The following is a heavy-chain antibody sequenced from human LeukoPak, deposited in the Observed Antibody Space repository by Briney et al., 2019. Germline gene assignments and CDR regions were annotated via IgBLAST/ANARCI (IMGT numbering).Heavy chain of an antibody. V-gene: IGHV4-34*01. CDR3: APRGGIAAAGTGLGD. CDR2: INHSGST. D-gene: IGHD6-13*01. CDR1: GGSFSGYY. J-gene: IGHJ4*02. Sequence: PSETLSLTCAVYGGSFSGYYWSWTRQPPGKGLEWIGEINHSGSTNYNPSLKSRVTISVDTSKNQFSLKLSSVTAADTAVYYCAPRGGIAAAGTGLGDWGQGTLVTVSS.